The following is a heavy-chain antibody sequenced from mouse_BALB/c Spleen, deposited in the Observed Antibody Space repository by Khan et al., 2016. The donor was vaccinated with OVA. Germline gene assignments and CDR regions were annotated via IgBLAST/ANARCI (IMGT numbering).Heavy chain of an antibody. Sequence: QVQLKESGPELVKPGASVKMSCKASGYTFSDYVISWVKLRTGQGLEWIGEIYPGSGSTYYNEKFKGKATLTADKPSSTAYMHLSSLTSEDSAVYFCARSYDGAWFAYWGQGTLVTVS. CDR3: ARSYDGAWFAY. V-gene: IGHV1-77*01. J-gene: IGHJ3*01. CDR2: IYPGSGST. D-gene: IGHD1-1*01. CDR1: GYTFSDYV.